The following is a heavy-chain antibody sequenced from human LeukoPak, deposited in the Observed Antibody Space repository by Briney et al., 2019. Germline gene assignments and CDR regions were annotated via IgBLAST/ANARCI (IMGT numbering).Heavy chain of an antibody. J-gene: IGHJ3*02. Sequence: PGGSLRLSCAVSGFTVSSNYMSWVRQAPGKGLEWVSHIYSSDTTYADSVKGRFTISRDNAKNSLYLQMNSLRDEDTAVYYCARDLHYAFDIWGQGTMVTASS. CDR3: ARDLHYAFDI. D-gene: IGHD3-10*01. CDR1: GFTVSSNY. V-gene: IGHV3-48*02. CDR2: IYSSDTT.